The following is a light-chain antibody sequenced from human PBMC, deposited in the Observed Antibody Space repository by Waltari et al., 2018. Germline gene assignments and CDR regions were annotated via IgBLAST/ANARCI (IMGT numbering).Light chain of an antibody. J-gene: IGLJ2*01. CDR3: SSYAGNYVA. CDR2: YVT. V-gene: IGLV2-11*01. Sequence: QSALTQPRSVSGSPGQSVTISCTGTRSDVGGSHFVSWYQQHPGTAPQLIISYVTKRPAGVPDRFSGSKSGNTASLTISGLQAEDEADYYCSSYAGNYVAFGGGTKLTVL. CDR1: RSDVGGSHF.